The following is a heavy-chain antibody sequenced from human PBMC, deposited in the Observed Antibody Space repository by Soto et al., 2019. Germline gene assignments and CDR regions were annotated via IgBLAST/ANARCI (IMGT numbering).Heavy chain of an antibody. V-gene: IGHV1-69*01. D-gene: IGHD3-10*01. CDR1: GGTFSSYA. CDR2: IIPIFGTA. Sequence: SVKVSCNASGGTFSSYAISWVRHAPGQGLEWMGGIIPIFGTANYAQKFQGRVTITADESTSTACMELSSLRSEDTAVYYCARDYGAVSASSFDYWGQGTLVTVS. J-gene: IGHJ4*02. CDR3: ARDYGAVSASSFDY.